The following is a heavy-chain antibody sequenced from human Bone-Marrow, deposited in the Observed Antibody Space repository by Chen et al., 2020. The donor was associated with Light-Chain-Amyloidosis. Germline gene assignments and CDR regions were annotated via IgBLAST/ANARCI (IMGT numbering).Heavy chain of an antibody. J-gene: IGHJ4*02. D-gene: IGHD6-19*01. Sequence: EVQLVESGGGLVQPGGSLRLSCAASGFPFSSYWMSWVGQAPGKGLEWVANIKQDGSEKYYVDSVKGRFTISRDNAKNSLYLQMNSLRAEDTAVYYCAVSSGWDQFDYWGQGTLVTVSS. CDR1: GFPFSSYW. V-gene: IGHV3-7*05. CDR2: IKQDGSEK. CDR3: AVSSGWDQFDY.